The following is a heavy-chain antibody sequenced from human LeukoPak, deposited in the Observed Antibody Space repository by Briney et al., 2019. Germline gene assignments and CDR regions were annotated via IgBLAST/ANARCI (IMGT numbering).Heavy chain of an antibody. V-gene: IGHV4-4*07. CDR1: GGSISSYY. Sequence: SETLSLTCTVSGGSISSYYWNWIRQSAGEGVEWFGRVYSSGTTNYNPSLQSRVTMSVDSSKNEFSLKLNSVTAADTAVYYCARGRYCTTTSCTYWYFDLWGRGTLVTVSS. J-gene: IGHJ2*01. CDR2: VYSSGTT. D-gene: IGHD2-2*01. CDR3: ARGRYCTTTSCTYWYFDL.